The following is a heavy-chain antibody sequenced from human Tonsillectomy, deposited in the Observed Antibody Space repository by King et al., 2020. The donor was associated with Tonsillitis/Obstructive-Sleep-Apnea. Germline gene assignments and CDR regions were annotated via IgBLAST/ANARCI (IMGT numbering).Heavy chain of an antibody. D-gene: IGHD1-26*01. CDR3: ASGSVPQWELMDAFDI. V-gene: IGHV3-30*04. CDR2: VSYDGSNK. J-gene: IGHJ3*02. Sequence: VQLVESGGGVVQPGRSLRLSCAASGFTFSSYAMHWVRQAPGKGLEWVAVVSYDGSNKYYADSVKGRFTISRDNSKNSLYLQMNSLRAEDTAVYYCASGSVPQWELMDAFDIWGQGTMVTVSS. CDR1: GFTFSSYA.